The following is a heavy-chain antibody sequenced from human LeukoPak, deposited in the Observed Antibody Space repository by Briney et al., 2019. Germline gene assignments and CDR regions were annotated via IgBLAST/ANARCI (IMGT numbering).Heavy chain of an antibody. J-gene: IGHJ4*02. CDR2: IYHTGST. V-gene: IGHV4-59*02. D-gene: IGHD7-27*01. CDR1: GGSVGDYY. Sequence: TSETLSLTCTISGGSVGDYYWSWIRQSPGKGLEWIGYIYHTGSTSYSPSLKSRVTISADTSQNQFSLKLSSVTAADTAVYYSASRKLGNDYWGQGTLVTVSS. CDR3: ASRKLGNDY.